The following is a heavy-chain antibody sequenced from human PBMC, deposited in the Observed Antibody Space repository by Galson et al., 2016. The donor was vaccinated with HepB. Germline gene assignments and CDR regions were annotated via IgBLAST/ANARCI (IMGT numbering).Heavy chain of an antibody. Sequence: SLRLSCAASGFTVSDNHMSWVRQAPGKGLEWVPLIYSGGETMYADSVKGRFTISRDHSKNTLYLQMNSLRVEDTAVYYCARDGNADSPWGQGTLVTVSS. CDR3: ARDGNADSP. J-gene: IGHJ5*02. CDR2: IYSGGET. CDR1: GFTVSDNH. D-gene: IGHD4-17*01. V-gene: IGHV3-53*01.